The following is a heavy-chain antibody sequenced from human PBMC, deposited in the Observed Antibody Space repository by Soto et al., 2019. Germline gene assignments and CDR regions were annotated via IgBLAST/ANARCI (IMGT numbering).Heavy chain of an antibody. V-gene: IGHV3-9*01. Sequence: EVQLVESGGGLVQPGRSLRLSCAASGFTFDDYAMHWVRQAPGKGLEWVAGISWNSGSIGYADSVKGRFTISRDNGKNSLYRQMNSLRDEHTALYYCAKDTPPQIAVAPAFDIWGQGKMVTYSS. CDR2: ISWNSGSI. CDR1: GFTFDDYA. D-gene: IGHD6-19*01. J-gene: IGHJ3*02. CDR3: AKDTPPQIAVAPAFDI.